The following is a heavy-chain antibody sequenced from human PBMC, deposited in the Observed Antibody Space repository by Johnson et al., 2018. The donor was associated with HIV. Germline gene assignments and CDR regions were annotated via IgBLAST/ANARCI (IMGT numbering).Heavy chain of an antibody. V-gene: IGHV3-30*03. J-gene: IGHJ3*02. D-gene: IGHD4-17*01. CDR1: GLSFSNLG. CDR2: ISFDGNLK. Sequence: QMQLVESGGGVVQPGKSLTLSCVSSGLSFSNLGIHWVRQAPGKRPEWVAVISFDGNLKKYADSVKGRFTISRDNSKNTLYLQMNSLSPEDTAVYYCARVIRLGAVRLRHAFDIWGQGTMVTVSS. CDR3: ARVIRLGAVRLRHAFDI.